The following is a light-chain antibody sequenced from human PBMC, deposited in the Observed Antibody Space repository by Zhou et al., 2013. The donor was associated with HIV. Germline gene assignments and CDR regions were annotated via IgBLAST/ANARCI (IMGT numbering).Light chain of an antibody. Sequence: DIQMTRSPSTLSASVGDRVTITCRASQTISTWLAWYQQKPGKAPKLLIYKASSLESGVPSRFSGSGSGTEFTLNISSLQPDDFATYYCQQANSFLPLTFGGGTKVEVE. J-gene: IGKJ4*01. CDR3: QQANSFLPLT. V-gene: IGKV1-5*03. CDR1: QTISTW. CDR2: KAS.